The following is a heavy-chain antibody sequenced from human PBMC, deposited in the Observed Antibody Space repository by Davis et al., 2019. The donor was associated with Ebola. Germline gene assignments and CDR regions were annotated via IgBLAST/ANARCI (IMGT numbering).Heavy chain of an antibody. Sequence: GSLRLSCSVSGGSISSSSYYWGWIRQPPGKGLEWIGSIYYSGSTYNNPSLKSRVTISVDTSKNQFSLKLSSVTAADTAVYYCARRGVDYSSYYSDYWGQGTLVTVSS. CDR2: IYYSGST. V-gene: IGHV4-39*01. J-gene: IGHJ4*02. CDR1: GGSISSSSYY. D-gene: IGHD4-11*01. CDR3: ARRGVDYSSYYSDY.